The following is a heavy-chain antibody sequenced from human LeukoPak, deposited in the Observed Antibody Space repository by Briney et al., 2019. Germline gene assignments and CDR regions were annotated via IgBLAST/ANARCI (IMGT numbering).Heavy chain of an antibody. J-gene: IGHJ3*02. CDR3: ARYNSLNAFDI. D-gene: IGHD1-20*01. Sequence: SETLSLTCTVSGGSITSYYWSWTRQPPGKGLEWIGYISYSGSTNYNPSLKSRVTISVDTSKNQFSLRLSSVTAADTAVYYCARYNSLNAFDIWGQGTMVTVSS. V-gene: IGHV4-59*08. CDR1: GGSITSYY. CDR2: ISYSGST.